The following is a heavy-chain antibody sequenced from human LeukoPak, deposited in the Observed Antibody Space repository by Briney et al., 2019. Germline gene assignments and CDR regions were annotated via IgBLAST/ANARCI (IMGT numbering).Heavy chain of an antibody. CDR1: GYTFTGSY. CDR3: ARYIGGSGWC. V-gene: IGHV1-2*06. D-gene: IGHD3-16*01. CDR2: IDVNSGDT. J-gene: IGHJ4*02. Sequence: ASVKVSCKASGYTFTGSYVHWVRQAPGQGLEWMGRIDVNSGDTYLAQKFQGRVTLTRDTSISTDYLELSSLNSDDSAVYYCARYIGGSGWCWGQGALVTVSS.